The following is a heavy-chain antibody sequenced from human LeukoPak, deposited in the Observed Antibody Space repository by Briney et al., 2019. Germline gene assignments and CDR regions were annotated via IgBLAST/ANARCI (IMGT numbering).Heavy chain of an antibody. CDR1: GYTFTGYY. V-gene: IGHV1-18*04. J-gene: IGHJ4*02. CDR2: ISAYNGNT. D-gene: IGHD3-22*01. Sequence: ASVKVSCKASGYTFTGYYMHWVRQAPGQGLEWMGWISAYNGNTNYAQKLQGRVTMTTDTSTSTAYMELRSLRSDDTAVYYCARGEYYYDSSGYYVLYWGQGTLVTVSS. CDR3: ARGEYYYDSSGYYVLY.